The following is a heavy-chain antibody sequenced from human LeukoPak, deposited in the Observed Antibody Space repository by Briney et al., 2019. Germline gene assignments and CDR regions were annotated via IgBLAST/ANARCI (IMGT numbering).Heavy chain of an antibody. D-gene: IGHD6-19*01. J-gene: IGHJ4*02. V-gene: IGHV4-34*01. Sequence: SETLSLTCAVYGGSFSGYYWSWIRQPPGKGLERIGEINHSGSTNYNPSLKSRVTISVDTSKNQFSLKLSSVTAADTAVYYCARSTSSGWYDYRGQGTLVTVSS. CDR2: INHSGST. CDR1: GGSFSGYY. CDR3: ARSTSSGWYDY.